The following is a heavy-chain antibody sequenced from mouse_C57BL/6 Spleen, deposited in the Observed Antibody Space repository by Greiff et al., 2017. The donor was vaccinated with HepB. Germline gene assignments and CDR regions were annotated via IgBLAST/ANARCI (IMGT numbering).Heavy chain of an antibody. V-gene: IGHV14-3*02. Sequence: EVQLQQSGAELVKPAASLKLSCTASGYNIKDFYIHWVKQRPEKGLERIRRTNPANGNTKYDPKFQGKATITADTSSNTTYLQLSSLTSEDTAVYHCRISSISAWGQGTTLTVSS. J-gene: IGHJ2*01. CDR1: GYNIKDFY. CDR3: RISSISA. D-gene: IGHD5-2*01. CDR2: TNPANGNT.